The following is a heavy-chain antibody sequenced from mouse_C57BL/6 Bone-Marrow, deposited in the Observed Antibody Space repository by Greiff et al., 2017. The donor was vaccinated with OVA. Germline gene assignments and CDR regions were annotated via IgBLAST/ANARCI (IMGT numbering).Heavy chain of an antibody. D-gene: IGHD3-1*01. CDR2: IYPSDSET. CDR3: ARNTLSGYYAMDY. V-gene: IGHV1-61*01. Sequence: VQLQQPGAELVRPGSSVKLSCKASGYTFTSYWMDWVKQRPGQGLEWIGNIYPSDSETHYNQKFKDKATLTVDKSSSTAYMQLSSLTSEDSAVYYCARNTLSGYYAMDYWGQGTSVTVSS. CDR1: GYTFTSYW. J-gene: IGHJ4*01.